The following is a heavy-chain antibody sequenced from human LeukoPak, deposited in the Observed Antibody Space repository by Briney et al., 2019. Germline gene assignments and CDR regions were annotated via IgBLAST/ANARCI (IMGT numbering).Heavy chain of an antibody. CDR1: GFTVSSNY. D-gene: IGHD1-26*01. J-gene: IGHJ4*02. CDR2: ITTDGSGT. Sequence: PGGSLRLSCAASGFTVSSNYMSWVRQAPGKGLAWVSHITTDGSGTSYADSVKGRFTISRDNAKKTLYLQMNSLRAEDTAVYYCARGAVAGANFDYWGLGTLVTVSS. CDR3: ARGAVAGANFDY. V-gene: IGHV3-74*01.